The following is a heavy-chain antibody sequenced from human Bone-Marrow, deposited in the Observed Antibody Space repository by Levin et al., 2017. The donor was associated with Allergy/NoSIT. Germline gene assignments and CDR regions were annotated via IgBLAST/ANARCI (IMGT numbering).Heavy chain of an antibody. CDR2: FDPGDGET. V-gene: IGHV1-24*01. J-gene: IGHJ3*02. CDR1: GYTLSELS. CDR3: ATDPHCGGDCYYRAFDI. D-gene: IGHD2-21*02. Sequence: ASVKVSCKVSGYTLSELSMHWVRQAPGKGLEWMGGFDPGDGETFYAQKFKGRVTMTENTSTDTAYMELSSLRSEDTAVYYCATDPHCGGDCYYRAFDIWGQGTMVTVSS.